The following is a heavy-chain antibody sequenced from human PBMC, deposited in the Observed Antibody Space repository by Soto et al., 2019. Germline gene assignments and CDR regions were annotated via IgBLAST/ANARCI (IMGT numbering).Heavy chain of an antibody. V-gene: IGHV4-30-2*05. Sequence: SETLSLTCAVSGGSISSGGYSWSWIRQPPGKGLEWIGYIYYRGSTYYNQSLKSRVTISVDTSMNQFSLTLTSVTAADTAVYYCARDPARGGGSYLGYFDYWGQGTPVTVS. CDR3: ARDPARGGGSYLGYFDY. CDR1: GGSISSGGYS. D-gene: IGHD1-26*01. CDR2: IYYRGST. J-gene: IGHJ4*02.